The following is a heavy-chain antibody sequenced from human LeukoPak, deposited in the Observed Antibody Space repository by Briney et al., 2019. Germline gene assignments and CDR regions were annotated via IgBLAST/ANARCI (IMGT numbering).Heavy chain of an antibody. J-gene: IGHJ4*02. CDR1: GFTFSSYS. Sequence: GGSLRLYCAASGFTFSSYSMHWVRQAPGKGLEWVAFIRYDGSNKYYADSVKGRFTISRDNSKNTLYLQMNSLRAEDTAVYYCAKTTGVLTPYFYCGQGTLVTVSS. V-gene: IGHV3-30*02. CDR3: AKTTGVLTPYFY. CDR2: IRYDGSNK. D-gene: IGHD1-1*01.